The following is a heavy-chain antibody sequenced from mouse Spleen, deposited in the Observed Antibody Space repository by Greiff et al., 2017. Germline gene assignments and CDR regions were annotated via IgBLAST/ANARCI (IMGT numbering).Heavy chain of an antibody. CDR3: IRELGYWYFDV. D-gene: IGHD3-1*01. J-gene: IGHJ1*01. Sequence: EVHLVESGGGLVQPGGSRGLSCEGSGFTFSGFWMSWVRQTPGKTLEWIGDINSDGSAINYAPSIKDRFTIFRDNDKSTLYLQMSNVRSEDTATYFCIRELGYWYFDVWGAGTTVTVSS. CDR2: INSDGSAI. CDR1: GFTFSGFW. V-gene: IGHV11-2*01.